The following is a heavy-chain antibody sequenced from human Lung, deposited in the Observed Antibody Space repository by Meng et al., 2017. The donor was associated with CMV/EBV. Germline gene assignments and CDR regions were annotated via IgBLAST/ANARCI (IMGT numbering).Heavy chain of an antibody. Sequence: QVHRVRSGGEVKKPGSSVKVACKTSGGSFSTYTFSWVRQAPGQGLEWMGGLIPVLNKAKSAPRFQDRVTFTADETTTTAYMELSSLTFEDTAVYFCARGRGNQPLFDFWGQGTLVTVSS. CDR3: ARGRGNQPLFDF. CDR1: GGSFSTYT. D-gene: IGHD2/OR15-2a*01. V-gene: IGHV1-69*10. CDR2: LIPVLNKA. J-gene: IGHJ4*02.